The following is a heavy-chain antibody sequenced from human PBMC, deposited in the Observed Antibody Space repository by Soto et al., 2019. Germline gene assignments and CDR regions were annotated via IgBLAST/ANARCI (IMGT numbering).Heavy chain of an antibody. CDR2: INHSGST. V-gene: IGHV4-34*01. J-gene: IGHJ4*02. Sequence: LSLTCAVYVGSFRGYYWSWIRQPPGKGLWWIGEINHSGSTNYNPSLKRRVTISVDTSKNHFSLKLSSVTAADTAVYYCARGRRYYDFWSGYYKYSFDYWGQGTLVTVSS. CDR3: ARGRRYYDFWSGYYKYSFDY. D-gene: IGHD3-3*01. CDR1: VGSFRGYY.